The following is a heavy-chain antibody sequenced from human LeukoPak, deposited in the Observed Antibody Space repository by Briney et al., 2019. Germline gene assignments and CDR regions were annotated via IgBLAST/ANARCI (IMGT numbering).Heavy chain of an antibody. Sequence: GGSLRLSCAASGFTFSSYSMNWVRQAPGKGLEWVSYISSSSSTIYYADSVKGRFTISRDNAKNSLYLQMNSLRAEDTAVYYCARDRIPHDILTGYETHDAFDIWGQGTMVTVSS. V-gene: IGHV3-48*01. D-gene: IGHD3-9*01. CDR1: GFTFSSYS. J-gene: IGHJ3*02. CDR2: ISSSSSTI. CDR3: ARDRIPHDILTGYETHDAFDI.